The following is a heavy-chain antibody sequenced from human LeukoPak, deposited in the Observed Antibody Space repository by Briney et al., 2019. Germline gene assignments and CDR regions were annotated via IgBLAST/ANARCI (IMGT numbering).Heavy chain of an antibody. J-gene: IGHJ4*02. V-gene: IGHV3-23*01. CDR3: AKEIRPNDY. CDR2: ISISGDKI. Sequence: PGGSLRLSCEVSGFTFSNSAMSWVRQPPGKGLEWLSSISISGDKILYADSVKGRFTISRDNSKNTPYLQMNSLRDEDTAVYYCAKEIRPNDYWGQGTLVIVSS. CDR1: GFTFSNSA.